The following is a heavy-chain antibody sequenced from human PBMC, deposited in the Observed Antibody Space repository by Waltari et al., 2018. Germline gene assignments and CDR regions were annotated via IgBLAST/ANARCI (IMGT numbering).Heavy chain of an antibody. CDR3: ARERHRLMEEGYLMALDP. Sequence: QVQLVQSGAEVKKPGASVKVSCKASSYTFSDYGISWVRQAPGQGLEWMGWISGNNDPTNHAAKFQGRLIMTEDTSTTTVYMQLTDLTSDDTAVYYCARERHRLMEEGYLMALDPWGQGTLVTVSS. V-gene: IGHV1-18*01. CDR2: ISGNNDPT. D-gene: IGHD3-22*01. CDR1: SYTFSDYG. J-gene: IGHJ5*02.